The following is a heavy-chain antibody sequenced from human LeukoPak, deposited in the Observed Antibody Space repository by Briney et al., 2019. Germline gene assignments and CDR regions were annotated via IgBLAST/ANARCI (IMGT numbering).Heavy chain of an antibody. D-gene: IGHD2-21*01. Sequence: SETLSLTCTVSGGSISSSSYYWGWIRQPPGKGLEWIGSIYYSGSTYYNPSLKSRVTISVDTSKNQFSLKLSSVTAADTAMYYCARSPGLADIDFWGQGTLVIVSS. V-gene: IGHV4-39*07. J-gene: IGHJ4*02. CDR3: ARSPGLADIDF. CDR2: IYYSGST. CDR1: GGSISSSSYY.